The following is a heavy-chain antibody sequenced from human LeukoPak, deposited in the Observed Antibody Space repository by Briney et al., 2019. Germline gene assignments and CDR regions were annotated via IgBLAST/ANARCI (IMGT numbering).Heavy chain of an antibody. CDR3: ARDRLRYYYDSSGSVDY. Sequence: GGSLRLSCAASGFTFSSYAVSWVRQAPGKGLEWVSVISGSGGNTYYADSVKGRFTISRDNSENTLYLHMRSLRAEDTAVYYCARDRLRYYYDSSGSVDYWGQGTLVTVSS. D-gene: IGHD3-22*01. CDR1: GFTFSSYA. V-gene: IGHV3-23*01. J-gene: IGHJ4*02. CDR2: ISGSGGNT.